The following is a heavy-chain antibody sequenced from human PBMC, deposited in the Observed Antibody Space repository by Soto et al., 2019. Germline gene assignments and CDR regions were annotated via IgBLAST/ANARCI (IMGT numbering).Heavy chain of an antibody. V-gene: IGHV1-8*01. CDR1: GYTFTNYD. Sequence: ASVKVSCKASGYTFTNYDITWVRQAAGQGLEWVGWVNPNSGYTAYAQKFVGRVTMTRNTPLRTAYMELSSLTSGDTAVYYCARGYSYGCNDYWGQGTLVTVSS. J-gene: IGHJ4*02. CDR3: ARGYSYGCNDY. CDR2: VNPNSGYT. D-gene: IGHD5-18*01.